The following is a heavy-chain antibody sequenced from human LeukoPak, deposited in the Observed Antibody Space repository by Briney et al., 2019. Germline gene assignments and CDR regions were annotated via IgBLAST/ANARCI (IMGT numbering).Heavy chain of an antibody. D-gene: IGHD3-22*01. V-gene: IGHV3-9*01. CDR1: GFTFDDYA. CDR3: AKDLYYYDSSGYWAN. CDR2: IYWNSGSI. J-gene: IGHJ4*02. Sequence: SGGSLTLSCAASGFTFDDYAMHWVRQAPGKGLEWVSGIYWNSGSIGYADSVKGRFTISRDNAKNSLYLQMNSLRAEDTALYYCAKDLYYYDSSGYWANWGQGTLVTVSS.